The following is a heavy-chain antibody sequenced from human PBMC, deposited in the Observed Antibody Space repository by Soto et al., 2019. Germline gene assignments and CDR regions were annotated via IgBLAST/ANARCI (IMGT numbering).Heavy chain of an antibody. CDR3: ARAEGGIFDY. Sequence: QLQLQESGSGLVKPSQTRSLTCAVSGGSISSGGYSWSGIRQTPRKGLEWIGYIYHGESTYYNPTLKSRVTISVDRSKNQFSLKLSSVTAADTAVYYCARAEGGIFDYWGQGTLVTVSS. J-gene: IGHJ4*02. CDR1: GGSISSGGYS. V-gene: IGHV4-30-2*01. CDR2: IYHGEST.